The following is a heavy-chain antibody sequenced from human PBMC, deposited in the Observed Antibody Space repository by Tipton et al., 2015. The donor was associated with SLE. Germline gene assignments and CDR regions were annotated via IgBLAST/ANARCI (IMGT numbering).Heavy chain of an antibody. CDR3: AKYYHFWSGDPPV. V-gene: IGHV4-34*01. CDR1: GGSFSGHY. D-gene: IGHD3-3*01. Sequence: TLSLTCAVYGGSFSGHYVSWIRQAPGRGLEWIGEINYSGSISYKSSLLSRATISADTSKTQFSLKLSSVTAADTAVYYCAKYYHFWSGDPPVWGQGTLVTVSS. CDR2: INYSGSI. J-gene: IGHJ4*02.